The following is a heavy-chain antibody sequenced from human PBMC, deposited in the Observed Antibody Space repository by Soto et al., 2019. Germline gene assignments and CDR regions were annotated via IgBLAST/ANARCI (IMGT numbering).Heavy chain of an antibody. D-gene: IGHD5-18*01. CDR1: GGSISSGGYY. Sequence: SETLSLTCTVSGGSISSGGYYWSWIRQHPGKGLEWIGHIYYSGSTYYNPSLKSRVTISVDTSKNQFSPKLSSVTAADTAVYYCARRGYSYGVYFDYWGQGTLVTVSS. J-gene: IGHJ4*02. V-gene: IGHV4-31*03. CDR2: IYYSGST. CDR3: ARRGYSYGVYFDY.